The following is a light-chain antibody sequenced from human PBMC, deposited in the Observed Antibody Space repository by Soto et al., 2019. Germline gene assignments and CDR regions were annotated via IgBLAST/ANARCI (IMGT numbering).Light chain of an antibody. CDR2: QIS. CDR1: QSLLHSDGNTY. V-gene: IGKV2-24*01. CDR3: QQRNNWPSVT. Sequence: DIVMTQTPLSSPVTLGQPASISCRSSQSLLHSDGNTYLSWLQQRPGQPPRLLIYQISKRFSGVPDRFSGSGAGTDFTLKISSLEPEDFAVYYCQQRNNWPSVTFGGGTKVDIK. J-gene: IGKJ4*01.